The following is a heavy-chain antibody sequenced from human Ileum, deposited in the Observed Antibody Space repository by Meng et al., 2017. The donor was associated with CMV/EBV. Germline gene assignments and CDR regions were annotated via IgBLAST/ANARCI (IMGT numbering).Heavy chain of an antibody. Sequence: GESLKISCAASGFTLRNSAMAWVRQAPGKGLEWVSSISGSTTTTYYADSVKGRFSISRDNSKNTLSLQMNSLRAEDTAVYYCAKGLFAAGSLVYLDFWGQGTLVTVSS. CDR3: AKGLFAAGSLVYLDF. V-gene: IGHV3-23*01. J-gene: IGHJ4*02. D-gene: IGHD6-19*01. CDR2: ISGSTTTT. CDR1: GFTLRNSA.